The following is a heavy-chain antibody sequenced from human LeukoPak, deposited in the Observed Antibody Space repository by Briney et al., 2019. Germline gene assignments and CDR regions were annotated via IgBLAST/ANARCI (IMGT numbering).Heavy chain of an antibody. CDR1: GGSFSGYY. D-gene: IGHD1-26*01. J-gene: IGHJ6*03. Sequence: SETLSLTCAVYGGSFSGYYWSWIRQSPGKGLEWIGEIIHSGSTNYNPSLKSRVTISVDTSKNQFSLKLSSVTAADTAVYYYARLEMGALQSNYYYYMDVWGKGTTVTISS. CDR3: ARLEMGALQSNYYYYMDV. V-gene: IGHV4-34*12. CDR2: IIHSGST.